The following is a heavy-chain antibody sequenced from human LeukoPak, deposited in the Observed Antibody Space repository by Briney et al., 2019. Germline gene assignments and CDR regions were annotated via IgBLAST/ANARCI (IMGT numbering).Heavy chain of an antibody. J-gene: IGHJ4*02. CDR2: IYSSGST. V-gene: IGHV4-61*02. CDR1: GGSISSGSYY. D-gene: IGHD3-3*01. CDR3: AREGRYDFWSASFVY. Sequence: PSQTLSLTCTVSGGSISSGSYYWSWLRQPAGKGLEWIGRIYSSGSTNYNPSLKSRVTISVDTSKNQFSLKLSSVTAADTAVYYCAREGRYDFWSASFVYWGQGTLVTVSS.